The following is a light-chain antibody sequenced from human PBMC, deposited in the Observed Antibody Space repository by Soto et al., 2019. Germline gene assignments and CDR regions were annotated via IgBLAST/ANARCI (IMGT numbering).Light chain of an antibody. CDR1: QAIRSA. Sequence: AIQLTQSPSSLSASVGDRVTITCRASQAIRSALGWYQQRPGTVPKLLIYAASTLQRGVPSRFSGSGFGTDFTVTIRSLQPEDFATYYCLLDFNYFWAFGQGTKVEVK. J-gene: IGKJ1*01. CDR3: LLDFNYFWA. CDR2: AAS. V-gene: IGKV1-6*01.